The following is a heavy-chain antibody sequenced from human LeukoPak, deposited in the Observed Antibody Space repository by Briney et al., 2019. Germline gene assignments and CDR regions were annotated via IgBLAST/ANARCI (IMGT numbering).Heavy chain of an antibody. V-gene: IGHV4-39*07. Sequence: PSETLSLTCTVSGGSISSSSYYWGWIRQPPGKGLEWIGSIYYSGSTYYNPSLKSRVTISVDTSKNQFSLKLSSVTAADTAVYYCARDNSGWNYWGQGTLVTVSS. D-gene: IGHD6-19*01. CDR2: IYYSGST. CDR1: GGSISSSSYY. J-gene: IGHJ4*02. CDR3: ARDNSGWNY.